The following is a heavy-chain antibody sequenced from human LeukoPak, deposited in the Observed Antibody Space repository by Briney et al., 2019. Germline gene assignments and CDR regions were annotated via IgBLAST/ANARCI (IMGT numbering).Heavy chain of an antibody. J-gene: IGHJ3*02. CDR1: GGSISSGGYS. D-gene: IGHD3-22*01. Sequence: SQTLSLTCAVSGGSISSGGYSWSWIRQPPGKGLEWIGYIYHSGSTYYNPSLKSRVTISVDRSKNQFSLKLSSVTAADTAVYYCARDFGFNYYDSSGFMDAFDIWGQGTMVTVSS. CDR2: IYHSGST. CDR3: ARDFGFNYYDSSGFMDAFDI. V-gene: IGHV4-30-2*01.